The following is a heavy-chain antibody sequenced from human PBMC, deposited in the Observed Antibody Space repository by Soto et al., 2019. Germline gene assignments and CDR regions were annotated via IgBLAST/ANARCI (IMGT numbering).Heavy chain of an antibody. Sequence: SETLSLTCTVSGGSIGNSYWSWLRQSPGKGLEWIGYIYYSGSSNYNPSLKSRVSISVDTSKNQFSLKLSSVTAADTAVYYCARGQLYRGSFDYWGQGTLVTVSS. CDR2: IYYSGSS. J-gene: IGHJ4*02. CDR1: GGSIGNSY. CDR3: ARGQLYRGSFDY. D-gene: IGHD2-15*01. V-gene: IGHV4-59*08.